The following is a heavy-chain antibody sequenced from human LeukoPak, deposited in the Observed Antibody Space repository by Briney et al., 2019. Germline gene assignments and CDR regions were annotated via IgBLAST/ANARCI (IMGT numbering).Heavy chain of an antibody. J-gene: IGHJ4*02. Sequence: SETLSLTCTVSGGSISSYYWSWIRQPPGKGLEWIGYIYYSGSTNYNPSLKSRVTISVDTSKNQFSLKLSSVTAADTAVYYCARVINSSGWPAFDYWGQGTLVTVSS. V-gene: IGHV4-59*01. CDR2: IYYSGST. CDR1: GGSISSYY. D-gene: IGHD6-19*01. CDR3: ARVINSSGWPAFDY.